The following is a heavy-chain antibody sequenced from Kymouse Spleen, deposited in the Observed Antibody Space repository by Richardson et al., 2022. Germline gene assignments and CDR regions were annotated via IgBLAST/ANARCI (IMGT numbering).Heavy chain of an antibody. V-gene: IGHV4-39*01. CDR1: GGSISSSSYY. J-gene: IGHJ4*02. D-gene: IGHD5-18,IGHD5-18*01. CDR2: IYYSGST. Sequence: QLQLQESGPGLVKPSETLSLTCTVSGGSISSSSYYWGWIRQPPGKGLEWIGSIYYSGSTYYNPSLKSRVTISVDTSKNQFSLKLSSVTAADTAVYYCARQDTAMVHFDYWGQGTLVTVSS. CDR3: ARQDTAMVHFDY.